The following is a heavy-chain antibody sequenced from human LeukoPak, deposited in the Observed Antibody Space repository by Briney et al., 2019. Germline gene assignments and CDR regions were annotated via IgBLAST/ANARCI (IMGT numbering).Heavy chain of an antibody. CDR2: INPASGET. D-gene: IGHD3-10*01. Sequence: ASLKVSCKASGYTVTDYYIHWVRHTHGQGLEWMGWINPASGETRSSEKFQGRVTMTRDTSITTVYMELNTLRSDDTALYFCARDSGPIRGALDIWGQGTMLFVSS. V-gene: IGHV1-2*02. CDR3: ARDSGPIRGALDI. CDR1: GYTVTDYY. J-gene: IGHJ3*02.